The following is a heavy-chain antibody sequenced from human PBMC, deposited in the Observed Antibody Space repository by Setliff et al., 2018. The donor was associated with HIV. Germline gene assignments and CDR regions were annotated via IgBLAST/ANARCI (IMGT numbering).Heavy chain of an antibody. Sequence: GSLRLSCVASGFTFSRYWMSWVRRAPGKGLEFVANIKEDGSVTNYVDSVKGRFTISRDNAKNLVFLQMSSLRAEDTAAYYCARDPGSSSFDYWGQGTPVTVSS. V-gene: IGHV3-7*03. CDR3: ARDPGSSSFDY. CDR1: GFTFSRYW. CDR2: IKEDGSVT. D-gene: IGHD6-19*01. J-gene: IGHJ4*02.